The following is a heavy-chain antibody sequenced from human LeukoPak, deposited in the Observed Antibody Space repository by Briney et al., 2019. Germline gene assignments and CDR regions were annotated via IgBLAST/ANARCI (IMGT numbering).Heavy chain of an antibody. CDR2: ISYDGSNK. V-gene: IGHV3-30-3*01. J-gene: IGHJ4*02. D-gene: IGHD6-6*01. CDR3: ARSEYSSYYLDY. Sequence: GSLRLSCAASGFTFSSYAMHWVRQAPGKGLEWVAVISYDGSNKYYADSVKGRFTISRDNSKNTLYLQMNSLRAEDTAVYYCARSEYSSYYLDYWGQGTLVTVSS. CDR1: GFTFSSYA.